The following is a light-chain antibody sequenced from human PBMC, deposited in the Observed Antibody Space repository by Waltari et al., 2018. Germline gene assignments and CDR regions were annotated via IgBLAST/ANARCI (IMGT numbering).Light chain of an antibody. CDR1: QDISNY. V-gene: IGKV1-33*01. CDR2: DAS. Sequence: DIQMTQSPSSLSASVGDRVTIPCPASQDISNYLNWYQQKPGKAPKLLIYDASNLETGVPSRFSGRGSGTDFNYTSSSVQTEDIATYYCQQYDNVRWTFGQGTKVEIK. J-gene: IGKJ1*01. CDR3: QQYDNVRWT.